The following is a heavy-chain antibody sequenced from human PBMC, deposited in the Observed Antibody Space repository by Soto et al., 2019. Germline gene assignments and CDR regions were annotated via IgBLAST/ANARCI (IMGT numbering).Heavy chain of an antibody. J-gene: IGHJ3*02. D-gene: IGHD3-9*01. CDR2: ISSSSSYI. CDR3: ARGYFGPKDAFDI. CDR1: GFTFSSYS. V-gene: IGHV3-21*01. Sequence: EVQLVESGGGLVKPGGSLRLSCAASGFTFSSYSMNWVRQAPGKGLEWVSSISSSSSYIYYADSVKGRSTISRDNAKNSLYLQMNSLRAEDTAVYYCARGYFGPKDAFDIWGQGTMVTVSS.